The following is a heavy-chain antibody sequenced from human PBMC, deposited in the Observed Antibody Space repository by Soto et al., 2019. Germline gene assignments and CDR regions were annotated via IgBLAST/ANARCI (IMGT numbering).Heavy chain of an antibody. CDR2: IYYSGST. CDR3: ASWSGYAHFQH. V-gene: IGHV4-31*03. J-gene: IGHJ1*01. D-gene: IGHD5-12*01. Sequence: QVQLQESSPGLVKPSQTLSLTCTVSGVSISSGGYYWSWIRQHPGKGPEWIGYIYYSGSTYYNPSLKGRVNISVDTSKNQFSLKLSSVTAADTAVYYCASWSGYAHFQHWGQGTLVTVSS. CDR1: GVSISSGGYY.